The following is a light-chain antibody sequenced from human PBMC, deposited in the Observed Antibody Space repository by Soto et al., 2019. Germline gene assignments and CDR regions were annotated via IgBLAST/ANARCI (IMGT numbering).Light chain of an antibody. Sequence: DIQLTQSPFFLSASVGDRVTIACRASQGISGYLAWYQQNPGKAPKLLIYAASTLQGGVPSRFSGSGSGTEFTLTISSLQPEDFATYYCQQSNTYPFTFGPGTKVDIK. CDR2: AAS. CDR1: QGISGY. J-gene: IGKJ3*01. V-gene: IGKV1-9*01. CDR3: QQSNTYPFT.